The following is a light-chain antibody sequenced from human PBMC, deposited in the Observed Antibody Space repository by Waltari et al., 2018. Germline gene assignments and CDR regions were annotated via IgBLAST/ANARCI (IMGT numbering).Light chain of an antibody. Sequence: QSVLTQPPSASGTPGQRVTISCSGTASNIGGNLVNWYQQLPGKAPKLLIYRSDQRPSGVPDRFSGSKTGTSASLTISGLQFEDEADYYCMSYTTSTTVIFGGGTKLTVL. V-gene: IGLV1-44*01. CDR2: RSD. J-gene: IGLJ2*01. CDR3: MSYTTSTTVI. CDR1: ASNIGGNL.